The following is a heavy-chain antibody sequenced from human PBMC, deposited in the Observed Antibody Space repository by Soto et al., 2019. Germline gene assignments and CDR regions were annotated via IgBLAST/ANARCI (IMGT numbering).Heavy chain of an antibody. V-gene: IGHV3-30*18. D-gene: IGHD2-15*01. CDR2: ISNDGSNK. CDR3: GKDTLDCSGGDCPLYYYYGMDV. CDR1: GFTFRSYG. J-gene: IGHJ6*02. Sequence: QVQLVESGGGVVKPGTSLRLSCAASGFTFRSYGMHWVRQAPGKGLEWLAVISNDGSNKYLADSVKGRLALSRDNSRNTLYLQINSLRVEDTAVYYCGKDTLDCSGGDCPLYYYYGMDVWGQGTTVTVSS.